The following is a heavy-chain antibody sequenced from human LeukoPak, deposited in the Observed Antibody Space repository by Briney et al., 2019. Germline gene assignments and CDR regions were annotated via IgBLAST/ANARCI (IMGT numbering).Heavy chain of an antibody. CDR2: ITGSGPYI. D-gene: IGHD4-11*01. CDR3: ARDSRQQLFDY. J-gene: IGHJ4*02. Sequence: PGGSLRLFCAAPGFTFSTFAMHWVRLSPGKGLEWVSSITGSGPYILYADSVKRRFTISRDNTKNLLYLEMNSLRAEDTAVYYCARDSRQQLFDYWGQGTLVTVSS. V-gene: IGHV3-21*06. CDR1: GFTFSTFA.